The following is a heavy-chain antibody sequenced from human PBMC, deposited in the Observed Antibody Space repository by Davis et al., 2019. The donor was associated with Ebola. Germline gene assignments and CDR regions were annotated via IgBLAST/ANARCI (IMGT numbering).Heavy chain of an antibody. Sequence: PGGSLRLSCAASGFTFSSYGMHWVRQAPGKGLEWVAVIWYDGSNKYYADSVKGRFTISRDNSKNTLYLQMNSLRAEDTAAYYCARERGVHSKVRRREWFDPWGQGTLVTVSS. CDR3: ARERGVHSKVRRREWFDP. J-gene: IGHJ5*02. CDR1: GFTFSSYG. D-gene: IGHD4-11*01. V-gene: IGHV3-33*01. CDR2: IWYDGSNK.